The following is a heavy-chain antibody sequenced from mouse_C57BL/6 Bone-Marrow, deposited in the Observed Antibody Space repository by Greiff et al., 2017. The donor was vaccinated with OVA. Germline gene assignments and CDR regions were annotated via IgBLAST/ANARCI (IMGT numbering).Heavy chain of an antibody. CDR3: TTRYGPDY. V-gene: IGHV14-4*01. Sequence: VQLQQSGAELVRPGASVKLSCTASGFNIKDDYMHWVKQRPEQGLEWIGWIDPENGDTEYASKFQGKATITATTSSNTAYLQLSSLTSEDTAVYYSTTRYGPDYWGQGTTLTVSS. J-gene: IGHJ2*01. D-gene: IGHD1-2*01. CDR2: IDPENGDT. CDR1: GFNIKDDY.